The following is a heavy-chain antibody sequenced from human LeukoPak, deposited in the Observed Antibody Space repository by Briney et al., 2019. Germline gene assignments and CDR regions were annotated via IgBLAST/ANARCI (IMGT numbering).Heavy chain of an antibody. CDR3: ARETRNYYDSDGYYSFDY. J-gene: IGHJ4*02. D-gene: IGHD3-22*01. V-gene: IGHV4-38-2*02. CDR1: GYSISSGYY. Sequence: PSETLSLTCSVSGYSISSGYYWGWIRQPPGKGLEWIGNIYYRGITDYRPSLRSRVTISVDTSKNQFSLKLTSVTAADTAVYYCARETRNYYDSDGYYSFDYWGQGILVTVSS. CDR2: IYYRGIT.